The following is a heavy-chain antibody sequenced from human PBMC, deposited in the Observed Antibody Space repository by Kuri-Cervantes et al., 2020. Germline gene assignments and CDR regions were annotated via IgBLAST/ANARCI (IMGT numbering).Heavy chain of an antibody. V-gene: IGHV3-21*05. CDR2: ISSSSSYI. D-gene: IGHD3-9*01. Sequence: GGSLRLSCAASGFTFSSYSMNWVRQAPGKGLEWVSYISSSSSYIYYADSVKGRFTISRDNAKNSLYLQMNSLRAEDTAVYYCARDRNDILTGWFDPWGQGTLVTVSS. CDR1: GFTFSSYS. J-gene: IGHJ5*02. CDR3: ARDRNDILTGWFDP.